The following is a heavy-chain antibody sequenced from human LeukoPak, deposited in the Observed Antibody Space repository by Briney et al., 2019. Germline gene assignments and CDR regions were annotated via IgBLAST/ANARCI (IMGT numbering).Heavy chain of an antibody. D-gene: IGHD3-3*01. Sequence: GGSLRLSCAASGFTFSSYGMHWVRQAPGKGLEWVAFIRYDGSNKYYADSVKGRFTISRDNSKNTLYLQMNSLRAEDTAVYYCAKVGGRNFWSGYLDYWGQGTLVTVSS. J-gene: IGHJ4*02. CDR3: AKVGGRNFWSGYLDY. V-gene: IGHV3-30*02. CDR2: IRYDGSNK. CDR1: GFTFSSYG.